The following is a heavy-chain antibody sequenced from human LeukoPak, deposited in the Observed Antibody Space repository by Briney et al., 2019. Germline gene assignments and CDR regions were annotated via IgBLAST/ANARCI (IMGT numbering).Heavy chain of an antibody. J-gene: IGHJ4*02. CDR2: IYYSGST. CDR3: ARASVENGDYDYFDY. D-gene: IGHD4-17*01. Sequence: SETLSLTCTVSGGSISSYYWSWIRQPPGKGLEWIGYIYYSGSTNYNPSLKSRVTISVDTSKNQFSLKLSSVTAADTAVYYCARASVENGDYDYFDYWGQGTLVTVSS. V-gene: IGHV4-59*01. CDR1: GGSISSYY.